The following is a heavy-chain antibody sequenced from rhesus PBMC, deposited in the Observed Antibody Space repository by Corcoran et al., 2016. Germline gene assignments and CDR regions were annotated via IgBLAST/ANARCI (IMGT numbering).Heavy chain of an antibody. J-gene: IGHJ3*01. D-gene: IGHD3-16*01. Sequence: QVKLQQWGEGLVKPSETLSLTCAVYGGSISGYYYWSWIRQPPGKGLEWIGYIYGNSASTNSNPPRKNRVTISKDTSKNQFSLKLSSVTAADTAVYYCARASTGSGSFFAFDFWGQGLRVTVSS. CDR2: IYGNSAST. CDR1: GGSISGYYY. CDR3: ARASTGSGSFFAFDF. V-gene: IGHV4-73*01.